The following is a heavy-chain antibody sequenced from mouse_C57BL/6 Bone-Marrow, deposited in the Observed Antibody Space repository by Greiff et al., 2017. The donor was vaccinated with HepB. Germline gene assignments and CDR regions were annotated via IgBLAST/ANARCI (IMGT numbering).Heavy chain of an antibody. J-gene: IGHJ3*01. CDR1: GFTFRNYW. CDR3: TSLLWLRRAWFAY. D-gene: IGHD2-2*01. Sequence: EVKVEESGGGLVQPGGSMKLSCVASGFTFRNYWMNWVRQSPEKGLEWVAQIRLKSDNYATHYAESVKGRFTISRDDSKSSVYLQMNNLRAEDTGIYYCTSLLWLRRAWFAYWGQGTLVTVSA. CDR2: IRLKSDNYAT. V-gene: IGHV6-3*01.